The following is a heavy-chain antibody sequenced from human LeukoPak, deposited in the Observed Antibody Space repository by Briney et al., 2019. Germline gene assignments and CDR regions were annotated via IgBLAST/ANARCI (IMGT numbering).Heavy chain of an antibody. D-gene: IGHD6-13*01. CDR2: INHSGST. J-gene: IGHJ4*02. CDR1: GGSFSGYY. V-gene: IGHV4-34*01. CDR3: ASISIAAAGTMMVY. Sequence: SETLSLTCAVYGGSFSGYYWSWIRQPPGKGLEWIGEINHSGSTNYNPSLKSRVTISVDTSKNQFSLKLSSVTAADTAVYYCASISIAAAGTMMVYWGQGTLVSVS.